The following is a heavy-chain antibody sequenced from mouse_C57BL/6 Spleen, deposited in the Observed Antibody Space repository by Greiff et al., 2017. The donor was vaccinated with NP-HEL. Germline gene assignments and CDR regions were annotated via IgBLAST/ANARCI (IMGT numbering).Heavy chain of an antibody. J-gene: IGHJ4*01. Sequence: VQLQQPGAELVRPGSSVKLSCKASGYTFTSYWMHWVKQRPIQGLEWIGNIDPSDSETHYNQKFKDKATLTVDKSSSTAYMQLSSLTSEDSAVYYCARNPLYYGSSYYAMDYWGQGTSVTVSS. CDR1: GYTFTSYW. D-gene: IGHD1-1*01. V-gene: IGHV1-52*01. CDR3: ARNPLYYGSSYYAMDY. CDR2: IDPSDSET.